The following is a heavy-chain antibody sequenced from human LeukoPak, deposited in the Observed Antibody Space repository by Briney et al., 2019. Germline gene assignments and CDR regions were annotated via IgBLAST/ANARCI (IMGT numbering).Heavy chain of an antibody. V-gene: IGHV3-48*01. CDR2: ITNSGNSK. CDR1: EFTFSSYS. D-gene: IGHD3-9*01. J-gene: IGHJ4*02. CDR3: AKTADILTGYYDY. Sequence: GSLRLSCAASEFTFSSYSMNWVRQAPGKGLEWVSYITNSGNSKSYADSVKGRFTIPRDNSKNTLYLQMNSLRAEDTAVYYCAKTADILTGYYDYWGQGTLVTVSS.